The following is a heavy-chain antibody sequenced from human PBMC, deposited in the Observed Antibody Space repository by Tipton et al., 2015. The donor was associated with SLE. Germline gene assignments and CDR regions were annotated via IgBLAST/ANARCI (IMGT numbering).Heavy chain of an antibody. Sequence: SLRLSCAASGFTFSSYEMNWVRQAPGKGLEWVSYISSSGSTIYYADSVKGRFTISRGNAKNSLYLQMNSLRAEDTAVYYCAREGRLGVDAFDIWGQGTMVTVSS. J-gene: IGHJ3*02. D-gene: IGHD3-10*01. CDR1: GFTFSSYE. V-gene: IGHV3-48*03. CDR2: ISSSGSTI. CDR3: AREGRLGVDAFDI.